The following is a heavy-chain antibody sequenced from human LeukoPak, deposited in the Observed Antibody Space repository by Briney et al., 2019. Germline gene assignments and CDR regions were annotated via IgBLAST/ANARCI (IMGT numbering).Heavy chain of an antibody. V-gene: IGHV4-39*01. CDR3: AIISRITIFGVVSPANDY. CDR1: GGSISSSSYY. D-gene: IGHD3-3*01. CDR2: IYYIGST. Sequence: PSETLSLPCTVSGGSISSSSYYWGWIRQRPGKGLEWIGSIYYIGSTYYSPSLKSRVTISVDTSKNQFSLKLSSVTAADTAVYYCAIISRITIFGVVSPANDYWGEGTLVTVSS. J-gene: IGHJ4*02.